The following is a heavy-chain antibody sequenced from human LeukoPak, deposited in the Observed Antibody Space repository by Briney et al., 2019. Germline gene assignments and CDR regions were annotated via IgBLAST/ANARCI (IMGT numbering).Heavy chain of an antibody. CDR2: IYYSGST. CDR3: ARQRYYYDSSGYYYVDY. V-gene: IGHV4-39*01. CDR1: GGSISSSSYY. D-gene: IGHD3-22*01. J-gene: IGHJ4*02. Sequence: SETLSLTCTVSGGSISSSSYYWGWIRQPPGKGLEWIGSIYYSGSTYYNPSLTSRVTISVDTSKNQFSLKLSSVTAADTAVYYCARQRYYYDSSGYYYVDYWGQGTLVTVSS.